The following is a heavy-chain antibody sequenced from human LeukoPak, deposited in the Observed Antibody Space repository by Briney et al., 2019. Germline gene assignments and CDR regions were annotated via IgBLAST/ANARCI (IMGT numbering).Heavy chain of an antibody. CDR3: ARNSGTYYPFSY. CDR1: GGTFRSYA. V-gene: IGHV1-69*13. Sequence: ASVKVSCKASGGTFRSYAISWVRQAPGQGLEWMGGIIPIFSTANYAQKFQGRVTITADESTSTAYMELSSLRAEDTAVYYCARNSGTYYPFSYWGQGTLVTVSS. CDR2: IIPIFSTA. D-gene: IGHD1-26*01. J-gene: IGHJ4*02.